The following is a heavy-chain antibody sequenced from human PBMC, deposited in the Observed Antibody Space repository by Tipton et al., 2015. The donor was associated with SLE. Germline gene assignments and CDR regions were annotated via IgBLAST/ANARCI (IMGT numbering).Heavy chain of an antibody. Sequence: GLVKPSETLSLTCTVSGGSISSYYWSWIRQPPGKGLEWIGYIYYSGSTSYNPSLKSRVTISVDTSKNQFSLKLSSVTAADTAVYYCARDKWVLPDYWGQGTLVTVSS. V-gene: IGHV4-59*01. CDR1: GGSISSYY. D-gene: IGHD1-26*01. CDR3: ARDKWVLPDY. CDR2: IYYSGST. J-gene: IGHJ4*02.